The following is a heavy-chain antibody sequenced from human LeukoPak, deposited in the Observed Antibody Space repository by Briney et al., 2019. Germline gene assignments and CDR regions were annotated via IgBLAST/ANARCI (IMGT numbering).Heavy chain of an antibody. CDR1: GFTFSSYG. D-gene: IGHD3-3*01. CDR3: ARESRIFGVVTSNWFGP. Sequence: GRSLRLSCAASGFTFSSYGMHWVRQAPGKGLEWVAVIWYDGSNKYYADSVKGRFTISRDNSKNTLYLQMNSLRAEDTAVYYCARESRIFGVVTSNWFGPWGQGTLVTVSS. CDR2: IWYDGSNK. J-gene: IGHJ5*02. V-gene: IGHV3-33*01.